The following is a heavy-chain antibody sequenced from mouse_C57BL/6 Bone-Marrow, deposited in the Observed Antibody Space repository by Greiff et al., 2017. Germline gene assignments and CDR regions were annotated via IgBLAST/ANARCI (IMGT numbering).Heavy chain of an antibody. CDR3: ASLSDYCGSRGYYFDY. CDR1: GYTFTSYW. Sequence: QVQLQQPGAELVRPGTSVKLSCKASGYTFTSYWMHWVKQRPGQGLEWIGVIDPSDSYTNYNQKFKGKATLTVDTSSSTAYMQLSSLTSEDSAVYYGASLSDYCGSRGYYFDYWGQGTTLTVSS. J-gene: IGHJ2*01. D-gene: IGHD1-1*01. V-gene: IGHV1-59*01. CDR2: IDPSDSYT.